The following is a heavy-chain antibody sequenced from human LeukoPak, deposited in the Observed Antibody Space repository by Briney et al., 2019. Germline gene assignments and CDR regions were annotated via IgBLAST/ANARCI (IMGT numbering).Heavy chain of an antibody. J-gene: IGHJ4*02. CDR1: GFTFSSYS. Sequence: GGSLRLSCAASGFTFSSYSMNWVRQAPGKGLEWVSSISSSSSYIYYADSVKGRFTISRDNAKNSLYLQTNSLRAEDTAVYYCAGYDFWSGYFDYWGQGALVTVSS. CDR2: ISSSSSYI. CDR3: AGYDFWSGYFDY. D-gene: IGHD3-3*01. V-gene: IGHV3-21*01.